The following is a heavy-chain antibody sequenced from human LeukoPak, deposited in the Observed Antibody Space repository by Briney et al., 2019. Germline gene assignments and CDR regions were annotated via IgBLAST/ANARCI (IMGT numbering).Heavy chain of an antibody. CDR1: GYSFTSHY. CDR3: ATVYYYYDSGGYYYVGEYFQH. CDR2: FDPEDGET. D-gene: IGHD3-22*01. J-gene: IGHJ1*01. Sequence: GAPVKVSCKASGYSFTSHYMHWVRQAPGQGLEWMGGFDPEDGETIYAQKFQGRVTMTEDTSTDTAYMELSSLRSEDTAMYYCATVYYYYDSGGYYYVGEYFQHWGQGTLVTVSS. V-gene: IGHV1-24*01.